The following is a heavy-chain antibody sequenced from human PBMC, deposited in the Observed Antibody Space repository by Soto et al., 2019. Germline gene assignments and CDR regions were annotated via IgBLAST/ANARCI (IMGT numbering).Heavy chain of an antibody. Sequence: GESLKISCKGYAYSLASYWISWVRQIPVPGLERMGTIDPSDSYPNYSPSFQGHVTISADKTLSTAYLQWSSLKASDTSMYYCATAPPSYNSNYPTGNYYYYGMDVWGQGATVTVSS. J-gene: IGHJ6*02. CDR1: AYSLASYW. V-gene: IGHV5-10-1*01. CDR3: ATAPPSYNSNYPTGNYYYYGMDV. D-gene: IGHD1-7*01. CDR2: IDPSDSYP.